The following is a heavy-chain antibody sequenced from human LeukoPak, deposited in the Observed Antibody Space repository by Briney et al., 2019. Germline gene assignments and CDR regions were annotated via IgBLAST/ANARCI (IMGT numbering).Heavy chain of an antibody. D-gene: IGHD3-22*01. CDR3: AKVFGGVYYDSSAYDY. Sequence: GGSLRLSCAASGFTFSNYAMSWVRQAPGKGLEWVSGISGSGGTTNYADSVKGRFTISGDNSKNTLYLQMNSLRAEDTAIYYCAKVFGGVYYDSSAYDYWGQGTLVTVSS. V-gene: IGHV3-23*01. CDR1: GFTFSNYA. J-gene: IGHJ4*02. CDR2: ISGSGGTT.